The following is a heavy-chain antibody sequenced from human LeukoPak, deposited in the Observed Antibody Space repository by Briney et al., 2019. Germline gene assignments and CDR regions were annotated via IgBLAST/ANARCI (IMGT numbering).Heavy chain of an antibody. J-gene: IGHJ6*02. V-gene: IGHV1-3*01. CDR3: ARDIYGVIVYYGMDV. CDR2: INAGNGNA. Sequence: ASVKVSCKASGYTFISYAMHWVRQAPGQRLEWMGWINAGNGNAKYSQKFQGRVTITRDTSASTAYMELSSLRSEDTAVYYCARDIYGVIVYYGMDVWGQGTTVTVSS. D-gene: IGHD3-10*01. CDR1: GYTFISYA.